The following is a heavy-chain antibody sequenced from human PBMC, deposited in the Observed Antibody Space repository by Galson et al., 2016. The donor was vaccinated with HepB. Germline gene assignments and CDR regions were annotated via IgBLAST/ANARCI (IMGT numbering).Heavy chain of an antibody. Sequence: SLRLSCAASGFTFEGYNMHWVRQAPGKGLEWVSLISWDGGSTYSADSVKGRFTISRDNSKNSLYLQMNSLRIEDTALYYCAKTVGDGYNSDYFDYWGQGTLVTVSS. CDR1: GFTFEGYN. D-gene: IGHD5-24*01. V-gene: IGHV3-43*01. J-gene: IGHJ4*02. CDR3: AKTVGDGYNSDYFDY. CDR2: ISWDGGST.